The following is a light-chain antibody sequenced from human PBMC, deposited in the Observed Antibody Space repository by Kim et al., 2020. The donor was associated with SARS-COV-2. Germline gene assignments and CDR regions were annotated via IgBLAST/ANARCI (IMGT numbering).Light chain of an antibody. CDR3: SSHIGSSTWV. Sequence: GQSITISCTGTSSDIGNYNFVSWAQQHPGKAPKLLFYDVSKRPAGVSDRFSGSKSGNTASLTISGLQAEDEADYYCSSHIGSSTWVFGGGTQLTVL. CDR1: SSDIGNYNF. CDR2: DVS. V-gene: IGLV2-14*04. J-gene: IGLJ3*02.